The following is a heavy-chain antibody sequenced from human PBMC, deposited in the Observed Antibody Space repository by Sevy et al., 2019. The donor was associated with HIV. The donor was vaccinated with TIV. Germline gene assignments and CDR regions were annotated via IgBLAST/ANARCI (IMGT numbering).Heavy chain of an antibody. Sequence: GGSLRLSCVASGFTFSIYWMSWVRQAPGKGLEWVAKIKQDGTEKYYVDSLKGRFTISRDNAKNSLYLQMNSLRAEDTAVYYCARVPEGVAVAGTGWFDPWGQGTLVTVSS. J-gene: IGHJ5*02. V-gene: IGHV3-7*01. CDR3: ARVPEGVAVAGTGWFDP. D-gene: IGHD6-19*01. CDR2: IKQDGTEK. CDR1: GFTFSIYW.